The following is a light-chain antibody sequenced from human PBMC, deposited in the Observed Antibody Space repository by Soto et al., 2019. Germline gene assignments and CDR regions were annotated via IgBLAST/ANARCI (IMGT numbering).Light chain of an antibody. CDR2: GAS. V-gene: IGKV3-20*01. Sequence: ETVLTQSPGTLSLSPGERATLSSRASQRVTSNDLAWYQQKPGQAPRLLIFGASIRDTGIPDRFSGSGSGTDFTLTISRLEPEDFAVYYCHQYGSSPGTFGQGTKVDIK. CDR3: HQYGSSPGT. J-gene: IGKJ1*01. CDR1: QRVTSND.